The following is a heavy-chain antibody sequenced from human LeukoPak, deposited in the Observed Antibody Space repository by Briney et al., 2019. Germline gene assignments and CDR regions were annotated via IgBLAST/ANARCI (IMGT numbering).Heavy chain of an antibody. CDR1: GGSIGSHY. J-gene: IGHJ4*02. Sequence: SETLSLTCTVSGGSIGSHYWTWIRQTPGKGLEWIGYVYDIGSTKYNPSLKSRVTISVDTSKNQFSLKLTSVTAADTAVYYCARAHRSGWYEPFDYWGQGTLVTVSS. CDR3: ARAHRSGWYEPFDY. D-gene: IGHD6-19*01. V-gene: IGHV4-59*11. CDR2: VYDIGST.